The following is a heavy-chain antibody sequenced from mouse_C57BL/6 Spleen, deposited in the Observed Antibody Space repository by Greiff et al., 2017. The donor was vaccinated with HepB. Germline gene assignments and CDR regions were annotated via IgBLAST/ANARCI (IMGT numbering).Heavy chain of an antibody. CDR3: TRFVDGYYWYFDV. V-gene: IGHV1-15*01. Sequence: QVQLQQSGAELVRPGASVTLSCKASGYTFTDYEMHWVKQTPVHGLEWIGAIDPETGGTAYNQKFKGKAILTADKSSSTAYMELRSLTSEDSAVYYCTRFVDGYYWYFDVWGTGTTVTVSS. CDR2: IDPETGGT. D-gene: IGHD2-3*01. J-gene: IGHJ1*03. CDR1: GYTFTDYE.